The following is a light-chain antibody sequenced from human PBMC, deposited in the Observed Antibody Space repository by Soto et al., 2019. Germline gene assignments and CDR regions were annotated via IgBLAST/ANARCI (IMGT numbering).Light chain of an antibody. CDR2: GAS. CDR1: HDISGY. V-gene: IGKV1-9*01. J-gene: IGKJ1*01. CDR3: QHLHWA. Sequence: IQLTQSPSSLSASIGDRVTITCRASHDISGYLAWYQQTPGKAPKLLIYGASTLQDGVSSRFSCRVSGADFSLTISSLQPEDFATYYCQHLHWAFGPGT.